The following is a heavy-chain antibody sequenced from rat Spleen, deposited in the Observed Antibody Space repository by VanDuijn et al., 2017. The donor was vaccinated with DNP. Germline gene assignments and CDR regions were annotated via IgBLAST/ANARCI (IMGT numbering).Heavy chain of an antibody. D-gene: IGHD1-1*01. CDR2: ISYSGST. CDR1: AYSITTNY. Sequence: EVQLQESGPGLVKPSQSLSLTCSVTAYSITTNYWGWIRKFPGNKMEWVGHISYSGSTSYNPSLKSRISITRDTSKNQFFLHLNSVTTEDTATYYCARDHYSAPPFDYWGQGVMVTVSS. V-gene: IGHV3-1*01. CDR3: ARDHYSAPPFDY. J-gene: IGHJ2*01.